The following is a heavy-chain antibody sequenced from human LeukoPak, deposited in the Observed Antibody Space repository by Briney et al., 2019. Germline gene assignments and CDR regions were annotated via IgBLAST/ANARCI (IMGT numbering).Heavy chain of an antibody. V-gene: IGHV3-23*01. D-gene: IGHD3-10*01. CDR2: ISGSGGST. J-gene: IGHJ4*02. CDR3: AKKPRRSPPGTYYFDY. Sequence: PGGSLRLSCAASGFTFSSYAMSWVRQAPGKGREWVSAISGSGGSTYYTDSVKGRFTISRDNSKNTLYLQMNSLRAADTAVYYCAKKPRRSPPGTYYFDYWGRGTLVPVS. CDR1: GFTFSSYA.